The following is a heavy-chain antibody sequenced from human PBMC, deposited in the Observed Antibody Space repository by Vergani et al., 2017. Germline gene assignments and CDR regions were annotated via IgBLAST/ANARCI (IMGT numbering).Heavy chain of an antibody. CDR1: GFTFSNSA. CDR3: AKGGPEKFHRAFHI. D-gene: IGHD3-16*01. CDR2: ISGPGLST. Sequence: EVHLLESGGGLVQSGGSLRLSCAASGFTFSNSAVSWVRQAPGRGLAWVSSISGPGLSTYYADSVRGRFSISRDNSKSTVFLQMSTLRPADTAIYFCAKGGPEKFHRAFHIWGPGTLVTVSS. V-gene: IGHV3-23*01. J-gene: IGHJ3*02.